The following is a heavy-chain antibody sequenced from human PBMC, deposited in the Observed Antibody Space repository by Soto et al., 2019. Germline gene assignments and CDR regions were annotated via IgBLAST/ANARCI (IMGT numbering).Heavy chain of an antibody. CDR2: IYHSGST. J-gene: IGHJ5*02. V-gene: IGHV4-30-2*01. CDR1: GGSISSGGYS. Sequence: SETLSLTCAVSGGSISSGGYSWSWIRQPPGKGLEWIGYIYHSGSTYYNPSLKSRVTISVDRSKNQFSLKLSSVTAADTAVYYCARKTETRGWFAPGGQGTLVTVSS. CDR3: ARKTETRGWFAP. D-gene: IGHD1-1*01.